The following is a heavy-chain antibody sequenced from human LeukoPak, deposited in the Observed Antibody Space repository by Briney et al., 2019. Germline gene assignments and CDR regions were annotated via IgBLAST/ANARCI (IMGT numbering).Heavy chain of an antibody. D-gene: IGHD6-13*01. CDR2: ISSSGSTI. Sequence: GGSLRLSCAASGFTFSDYYMSWIRQAPGKGLEWVSYISSSGSTIYYADSVKGRFTISRDNAKNPLYLQMNSLRAEDTAVYYCARSHSSSHNFDYWGQGTLVTVSS. J-gene: IGHJ4*02. CDR1: GFTFSDYY. CDR3: ARSHSSSHNFDY. V-gene: IGHV3-11*01.